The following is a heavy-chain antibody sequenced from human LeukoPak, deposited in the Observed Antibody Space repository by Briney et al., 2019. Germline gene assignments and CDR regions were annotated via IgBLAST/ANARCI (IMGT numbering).Heavy chain of an antibody. CDR1: GFTFSNYF. Sequence: PGGSLRLSCTASGFTFSNYFMSWVRQAPGKGLEWVSSISGSGGKTYYTDSVKGRFTISRDNSKNMLYLQMNSPRAEDTAVYYCAQSGQFDPWGQGTLVTVSS. CDR2: ISGSGGKT. J-gene: IGHJ5*02. V-gene: IGHV3-23*01. CDR3: AQSGQFDP. D-gene: IGHD2-8*02.